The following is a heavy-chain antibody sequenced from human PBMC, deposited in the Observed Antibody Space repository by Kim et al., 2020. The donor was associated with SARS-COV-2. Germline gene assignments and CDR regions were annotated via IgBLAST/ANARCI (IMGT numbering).Heavy chain of an antibody. Sequence: SVKVSCKVSGITFSDTAISWVRQAPGQGLEWVGRIIPMLGTTNYARKFQGRVRITADKSTNTAFMEVNTLKSEDTAVYYCARDPDFYDSGGYYYGSWFDPWGQGTLVTVSS. CDR3: ARDPDFYDSGGYYYGSWFDP. J-gene: IGHJ5*02. CDR2: IIPMLGTT. V-gene: IGHV1-69*04. CDR1: GITFSDTA. D-gene: IGHD3-22*01.